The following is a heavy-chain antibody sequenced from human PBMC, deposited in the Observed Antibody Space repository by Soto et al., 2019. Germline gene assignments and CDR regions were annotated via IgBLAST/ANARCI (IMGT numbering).Heavy chain of an antibody. J-gene: IGHJ3*02. Sequence: GGSLRLSCAASGFTFSSYNMNWVRQAPGKGLEWVSSISSSSSYIYYADSVKGRFTISRDNAKNSLYLQMNSLRAEDTAVYYCARVRGNAFDIWGQGTMVTVSS. CDR1: GFTFSSYN. CDR2: ISSSSSYI. V-gene: IGHV3-21*01. CDR3: ARVRGNAFDI.